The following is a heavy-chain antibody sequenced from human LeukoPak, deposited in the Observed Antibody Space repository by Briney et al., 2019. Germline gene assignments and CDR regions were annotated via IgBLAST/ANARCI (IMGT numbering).Heavy chain of an antibody. D-gene: IGHD1-26*01. CDR3: ARIRGGNNYHFDY. V-gene: IGHV1-2*02. CDR1: GYTFTDYY. CDR2: INPYSGGT. Sequence: ASVTVSCKASGYTFTDYYLHWVRQAPGQGLEWMGWINPYSGGTNYAQNFQGRVTMTRDTSISTGYMELSRLGSDDTALYYCARIRGGNNYHFDYWGQGSLVTVYS. J-gene: IGHJ4*02.